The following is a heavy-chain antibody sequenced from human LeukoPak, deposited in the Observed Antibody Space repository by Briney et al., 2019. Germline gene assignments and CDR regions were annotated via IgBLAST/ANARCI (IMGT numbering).Heavy chain of an antibody. Sequence: ASVKVSCKASGYTFTDYYVHWVRQAPGQGLEWLGLISPNTGDTHYAKKFHGRVTVTRDTSINTAYMQLTRLRSDDTAVYYCERDRVPGSYFDSWLDPWGQGTLVIVSS. CDR3: ERDRVPGSYFDSWLDP. CDR1: GYTFTDYY. V-gene: IGHV1-2*02. J-gene: IGHJ5*02. CDR2: ISPNTGDT. D-gene: IGHD1-26*01.